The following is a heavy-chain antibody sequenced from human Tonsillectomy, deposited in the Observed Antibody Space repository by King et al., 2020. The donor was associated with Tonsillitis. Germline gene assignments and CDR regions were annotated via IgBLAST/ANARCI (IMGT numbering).Heavy chain of an antibody. CDR2: IYWVDDK. CDR3: AHRQPHFAYYFDF. V-gene: IGHV2-5*02. J-gene: IGHJ4*02. CDR1: GFSFTTTGVG. Sequence: ITLKESGPPLERPTQTLTLTCTSSGFSFTTTGVGVGWILQPPGKALEWLALIYWVDDKRYSPSLKSRRTITKDTSKNQLVLNMTKMDPVYTATYYCAHRQPHFAYYFDFWGQGTLVTVSS.